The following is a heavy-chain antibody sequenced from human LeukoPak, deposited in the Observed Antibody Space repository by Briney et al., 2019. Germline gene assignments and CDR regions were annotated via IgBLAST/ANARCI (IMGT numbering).Heavy chain of an antibody. Sequence: GGSLRLSCAASGFTFSAFSMNWVRQAPGKGLEWVSSISSGSTYMYYADSVRGRFTISRDNAKNSLYLQMNSLRAEDTAVYYCARVGVGRFGELLSVDFCGQGTLVTVSS. CDR3: ARVGVGRFGELLSVDF. J-gene: IGHJ4*02. CDR2: ISSGSTYM. V-gene: IGHV3-21*01. CDR1: GFTFSAFS. D-gene: IGHD3-10*01.